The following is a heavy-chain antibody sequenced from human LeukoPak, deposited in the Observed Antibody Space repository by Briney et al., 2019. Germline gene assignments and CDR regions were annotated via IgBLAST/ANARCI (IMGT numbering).Heavy chain of an antibody. J-gene: IGHJ4*02. V-gene: IGHV3-49*03. CDR1: GFTFGDYA. CDR2: IRSKAYGGTT. D-gene: IGHD2-8*02. Sequence: GGSLRLSCTASGFTFGDYAMSWFRQAPGKGLEWVGFIRSKAYGGTTEYAASVKGRFTISRDDFKGIAYLQMNSLKTEDTAVYYCTRGRGWWAYFDYWGQGTLVIVSS. CDR3: TRGRGWWAYFDY.